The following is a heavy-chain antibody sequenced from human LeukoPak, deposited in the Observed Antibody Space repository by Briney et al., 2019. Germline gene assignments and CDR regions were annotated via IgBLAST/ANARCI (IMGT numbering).Heavy chain of an antibody. Sequence: SETLSLTCTVSGGSISSYYWSWIRQPAGKGLEWIRRIYTSGSTNYNPSLKSRVTMSVDTSKNQFSLKPSSVTAADTAVYYCARQRAEAGDLTFDYWGQGTLVTVSS. CDR2: IYTSGST. CDR3: ARQRAEAGDLTFDY. J-gene: IGHJ4*02. V-gene: IGHV4-4*07. D-gene: IGHD2-21*02. CDR1: GGSISSYY.